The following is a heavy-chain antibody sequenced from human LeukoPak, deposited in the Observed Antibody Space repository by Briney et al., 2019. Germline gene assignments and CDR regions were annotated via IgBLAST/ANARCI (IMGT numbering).Heavy chain of an antibody. Sequence: ASVKVSCKASGYTFTSYGISWVRQAPGQGLEWMGWIGAYNGNTNYAQKLQGRVTMTRDTSISTAYMELSRLRSDDTAVYYCARDRSYGSGSYYNVEVWFDPWGQGTLVTVSS. CDR3: ARDRSYGSGSYYNVEVWFDP. CDR2: IGAYNGNT. CDR1: GYTFTSYG. J-gene: IGHJ5*02. V-gene: IGHV1-18*01. D-gene: IGHD3-10*01.